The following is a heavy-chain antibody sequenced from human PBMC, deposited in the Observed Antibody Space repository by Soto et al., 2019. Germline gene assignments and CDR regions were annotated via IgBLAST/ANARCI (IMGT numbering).Heavy chain of an antibody. J-gene: IGHJ4*02. CDR3: ARTEGRIAAAGSFDY. CDR2: INHSGST. D-gene: IGHD6-13*01. V-gene: IGHV4-34*01. Sequence: ETLSLTCAVYGGSFSGYYWSWIRQPPGKGLEWIGEINHSGSTNYNPSLKSRVTISVDTSKNQFSLKLSSVTVADTAGYYCARTEGRIAAAGSFDYWGRGTLVTVSS. CDR1: GGSFSGYY.